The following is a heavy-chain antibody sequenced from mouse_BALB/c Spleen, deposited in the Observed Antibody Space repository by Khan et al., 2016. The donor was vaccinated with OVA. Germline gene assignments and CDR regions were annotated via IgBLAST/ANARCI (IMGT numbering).Heavy chain of an antibody. CDR2: IDPSDSET. V-gene: IGHV1-69*02. CDR3: ARGGDGKYDYAMDY. J-gene: IGHJ4*01. D-gene: IGHD2-14*01. Sequence: VQLQESGAELVKPWPPVKLSCKASGYTFTSYWMSWVKQRPGRGLEWIGRIDPSDSETHYNQKFKDKATLTVDKSSSTAYIQLSSLTSEASAVSYYARGGDGKYDYAMDYWGQGTSVTVSS. CDR1: GYTFTSYW.